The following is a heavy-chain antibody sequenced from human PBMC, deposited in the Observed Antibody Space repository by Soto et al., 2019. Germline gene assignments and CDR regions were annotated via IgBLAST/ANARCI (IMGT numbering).Heavy chain of an antibody. D-gene: IGHD6-19*01. CDR3: AREQSHYYYYGMDV. V-gene: IGHV3-30-3*01. Sequence: QVQLVESGGGVVQPGRSLRLSCAASGFTFSSYAMHWVRQAPGKGLEWVAVISYDGSNKYYADSVKGRFTISRDNSKNTLYLQMNSLRAEDTAVYYCAREQSHYYYYGMDVWGQGTTVTVSS. CDR1: GFTFSSYA. J-gene: IGHJ6*02. CDR2: ISYDGSNK.